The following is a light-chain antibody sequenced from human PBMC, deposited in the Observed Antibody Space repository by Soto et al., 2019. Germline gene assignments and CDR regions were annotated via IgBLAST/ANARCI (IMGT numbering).Light chain of an antibody. CDR1: QSVSSW. Sequence: EIVLTQSPATLSLSPGERATLSCRASQSVSSWLAWYQQKPGQAPRLLIYDASNRATGIPARFSGSGSGTDLTLTISSLEPEDFAVYYCQQRVNWLTFGGGTKVEIK. J-gene: IGKJ4*01. CDR2: DAS. V-gene: IGKV3-11*01. CDR3: QQRVNWLT.